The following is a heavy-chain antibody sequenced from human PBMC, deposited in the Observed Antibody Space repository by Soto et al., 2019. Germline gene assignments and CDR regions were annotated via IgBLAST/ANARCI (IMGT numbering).Heavy chain of an antibody. CDR2: ISSSGSTI. J-gene: IGHJ6*02. CDR1: GFTFSDYY. Sequence: PGGSLRLSCAASGFTFSDYYMSWIRQAPGKGLEWVSYISSSGSTIYYADSVKGRFTISRDNAKNSLYLQMNSLRAEDTAVYYCARDEKLLWFGEFQGMDVWGQGTTVTAP. V-gene: IGHV3-11*01. CDR3: ARDEKLLWFGEFQGMDV. D-gene: IGHD3-10*01.